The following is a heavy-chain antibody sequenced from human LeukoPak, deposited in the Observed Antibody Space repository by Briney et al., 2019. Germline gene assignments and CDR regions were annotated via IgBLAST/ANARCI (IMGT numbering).Heavy chain of an antibody. V-gene: IGHV4-30-4*01. D-gene: IGHD3-22*01. CDR2: MYYSGST. CDR3: ARPYYYDSRIDP. CDR1: GGSISSGVYY. J-gene: IGHJ5*02. Sequence: PSETLSLTCTVSGGSISSGVYYWSWLRQPPGKGLEWIAYMYYSGSTYYNPSLKSRVTMSADTSKNQLSLKLSSVTAADTAVYYCARPYYYDSRIDPWGQGILVTVSS.